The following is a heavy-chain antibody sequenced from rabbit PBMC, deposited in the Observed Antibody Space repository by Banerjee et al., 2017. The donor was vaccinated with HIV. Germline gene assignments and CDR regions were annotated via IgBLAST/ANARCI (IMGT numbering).Heavy chain of an antibody. CDR3: ARGYIYVSISGFSL. V-gene: IGHV1S40*01. J-gene: IGHJ4*01. D-gene: IGHD1-1*01. Sequence: QSLEESGGDLVKPGASLTLTCTASGFSFSSSYYMCWVRQAPGKGLEWIASSDAGRGGRTDYASWAKGRFTISKTSSTPVTLQMTSLTAADTAPYFCARGYIYVSISGFSLWGQGTLVTVS. CDR1: GFSFSSSYY. CDR2: SDAGRGGRT.